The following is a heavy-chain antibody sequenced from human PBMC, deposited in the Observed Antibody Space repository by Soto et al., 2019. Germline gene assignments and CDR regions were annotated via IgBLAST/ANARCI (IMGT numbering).Heavy chain of an antibody. CDR3: ARGRVVVPAAVMFNCLDP. D-gene: IGHD2-2*01. CDR1: GGSISSGDYS. J-gene: IGHJ5*02. V-gene: IGHV4-30-2*01. CDR2: IFHGGST. Sequence: SETLSLTCTVSGGSISSGDYSWNWIRQPPGKGLEWIGYIFHGGSTYYNPSLRSRVTISVDRSRTQFSLKMSFVTAADTAVYYCARGRVVVPAAVMFNCLDPWGQGALVTVSS.